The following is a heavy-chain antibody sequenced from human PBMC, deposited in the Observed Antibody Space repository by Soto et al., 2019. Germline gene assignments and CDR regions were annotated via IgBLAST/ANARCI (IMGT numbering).Heavy chain of an antibody. J-gene: IGHJ3*02. CDR1: GGSISSGDYY. CDR3: ARVGYRDQDAFDI. CDR2: IYYSGST. V-gene: IGHV4-30-4*01. D-gene: IGHD5-12*01. Sequence: QVQLQESGPGLVKPSQTLSLTCTVSGGSISSGDYYWSWIRQPPGKGLEWIGYIYYSGSTYYNPSLKSRVTVSVDTSKNLFALKLSSVTAADTAVYYCARVGYRDQDAFDIWGQGTMVTVSS.